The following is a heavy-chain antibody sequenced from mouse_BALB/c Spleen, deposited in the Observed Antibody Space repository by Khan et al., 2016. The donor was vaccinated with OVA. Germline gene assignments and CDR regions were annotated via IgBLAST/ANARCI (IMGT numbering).Heavy chain of an antibody. Sequence: EVQLQQSGPELVKPGASVKISCKTSGYTFPEYTVHWVKQSLGKSLDWIGVINPKNGDTAYNQTFKGKATLTVDKSSSTAYMEFRSLTSEDSAVYYCARDAGRYWGQGTSVTVAS. D-gene: IGHD3-3*01. CDR1: GYTFPEYT. CDR3: ARDAGRY. J-gene: IGHJ4*01. CDR2: INPKNGDT. V-gene: IGHV1-18*01.